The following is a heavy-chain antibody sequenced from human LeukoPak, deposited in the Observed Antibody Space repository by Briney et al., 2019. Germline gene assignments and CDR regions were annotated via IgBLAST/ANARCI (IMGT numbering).Heavy chain of an antibody. CDR2: INRDGSEK. J-gene: IGHJ6*03. Sequence: GGSLRLSCAASAFTFSSYWMTWVRQAPGEGLEWVANINRDGSEKNHVDSVKGRFIISRDNAKNSLYLQMNSLRAEDTALYHCARVVTPLYYYYYMDVWGKGTTVTVSS. D-gene: IGHD5-18*01. CDR3: ARVVTPLYYYYYMDV. CDR1: AFTFSSYW. V-gene: IGHV3-7*03.